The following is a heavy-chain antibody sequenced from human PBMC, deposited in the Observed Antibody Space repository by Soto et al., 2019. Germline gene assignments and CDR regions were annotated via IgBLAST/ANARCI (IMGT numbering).Heavy chain of an antibody. D-gene: IGHD3-22*01. Sequence: SVKVSCKASGGTFSSYAISWVRQAPGQGLEWMGGIIPIFGTANYAQKFQGRVTITADESTSTAYMELSSLRSEDTAVYYCARGETYYYDSSGWFIDAFDIWGQGTMVTVSS. CDR3: ARGETYYYDSSGWFIDAFDI. J-gene: IGHJ3*02. CDR2: IIPIFGTA. V-gene: IGHV1-69*13. CDR1: GGTFSSYA.